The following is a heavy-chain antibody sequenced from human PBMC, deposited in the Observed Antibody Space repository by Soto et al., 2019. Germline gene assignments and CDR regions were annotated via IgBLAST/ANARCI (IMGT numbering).Heavy chain of an antibody. D-gene: IGHD6-13*01. Sequence: PSETLSLTCTVSGGSVSSYYWSWIRQPAGKGLEWIGRIYTSGSTNYNPSLKSRVTMSVDTSKNQFSLKLSSVTAADTAVYYCARDRDSSSWYSGDAFDIWGQGTMVTVSS. CDR1: GGSVSSYY. J-gene: IGHJ3*02. V-gene: IGHV4-4*07. CDR2: IYTSGST. CDR3: ARDRDSSSWYSGDAFDI.